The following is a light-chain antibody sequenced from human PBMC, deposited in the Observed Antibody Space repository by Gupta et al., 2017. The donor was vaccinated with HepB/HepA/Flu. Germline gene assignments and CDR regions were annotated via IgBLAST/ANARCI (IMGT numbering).Light chain of an antibody. J-gene: IGLJ1*01. CDR3: GTEDSSLAVYV. Sequence: QSVFTQSPSVSAAPGQKVTISYSVSSSSFRNAFVSWYQQLPGKAPKLLIYENNERPSGIPDRFSGSKSGTSATLDITGLQTGDEADYYCGTEDSSLAVYVFGPGTKVTVL. CDR1: SSSFRNAF. CDR2: ENN. V-gene: IGLV1-51*01.